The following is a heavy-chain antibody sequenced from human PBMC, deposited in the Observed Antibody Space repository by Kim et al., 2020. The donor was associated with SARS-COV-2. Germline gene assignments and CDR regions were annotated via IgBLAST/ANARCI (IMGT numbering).Heavy chain of an antibody. CDR3: ARDIGGATEGAYYYYYGMDV. D-gene: IGHD1-26*01. Sequence: RFTISRDNSKNTLYLQMNSLRAEDTAVYYCARDIGGATEGAYYYYYGMDVWGQGTTVTVSS. V-gene: IGHV3-66*01. J-gene: IGHJ6*02.